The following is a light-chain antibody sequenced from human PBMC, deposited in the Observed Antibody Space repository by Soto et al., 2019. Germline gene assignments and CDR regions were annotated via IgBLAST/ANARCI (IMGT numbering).Light chain of an antibody. CDR3: QQYGGSSWT. CDR1: QSISISY. CDR2: STS. V-gene: IGKV3-20*01. Sequence: EIVLTQSPDTLSLSPGERATLSCRASQSISISYLAWYQQQPGQAPRLLIYSTSIRATGIPGRFSGSGSGTDFTLTISNLEPGDLAVYYCQQYGGSSWTFGQGTKVDIK. J-gene: IGKJ1*01.